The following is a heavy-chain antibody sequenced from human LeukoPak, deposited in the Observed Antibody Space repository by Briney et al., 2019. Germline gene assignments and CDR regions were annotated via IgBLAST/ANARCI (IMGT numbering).Heavy chain of an antibody. CDR3: ARFGCSSTSCYLHYFDY. V-gene: IGHV3-11*01. D-gene: IGHD2-2*01. Sequence: GGSLRLSCAASGFTFSDYYMSWIRQAPGKGLEWVSYINSSGSTIYYAGYVKGRFTIPRDNAKDSLYLQMNSLRAEDTAVYYCARFGCSSTSCYLHYFDYWGQGTLVTVS. CDR1: GFTFSDYY. J-gene: IGHJ4*02. CDR2: INSSGSTI.